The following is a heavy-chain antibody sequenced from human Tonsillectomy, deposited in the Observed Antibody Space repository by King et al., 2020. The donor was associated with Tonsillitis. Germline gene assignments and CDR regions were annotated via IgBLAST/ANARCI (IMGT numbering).Heavy chain of an antibody. J-gene: IGHJ4*02. CDR3: ARELSWSGRDS. CDR1: GFTFSIHW. Sequence: VQLVESGGGLVQPGGSPRLSCAASGFTFSIHWMSWVRQAPGKGLEWVANIKPDGSDRNYVDSVKGRFTISIDNAKNSLYLQMNSLRVEDTAVYYCARELSWSGRDSWGQGTLVIVSS. D-gene: IGHD3-10*01. CDR2: IKPDGSDR. V-gene: IGHV3-7*03.